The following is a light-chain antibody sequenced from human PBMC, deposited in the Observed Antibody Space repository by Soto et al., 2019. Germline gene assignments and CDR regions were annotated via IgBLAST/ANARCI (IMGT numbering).Light chain of an antibody. CDR2: ATS. Sequence: QMPRSPSCLSASVGDRFITTCRASPSISGYLNWYQQKTGKAPKXXISATSTLESGVQSRFSGSGYGTEFNLTISSLQTEDFATYYCQQCHTISCTFGQGTRLEI. CDR1: PSISGY. CDR3: QQCHTISCT. V-gene: IGKV1-39*01. J-gene: IGKJ5*01.